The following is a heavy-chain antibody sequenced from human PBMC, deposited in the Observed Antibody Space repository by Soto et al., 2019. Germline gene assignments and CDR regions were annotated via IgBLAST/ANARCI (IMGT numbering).Heavy chain of an antibody. CDR1: GGTFSSYA. Sequence: SVKVYCKASGGTFSSYAISGVRQAPGQGLEWMGGIIPIFGTANYAQKFQGRVTITADESTSTACMELSSLRSEDTAVYYCASTMKALYWFDPWGQGTLVTVSS. CDR2: IIPIFGTA. D-gene: IGHD3-22*01. CDR3: ASTMKALYWFDP. V-gene: IGHV1-69*13. J-gene: IGHJ5*02.